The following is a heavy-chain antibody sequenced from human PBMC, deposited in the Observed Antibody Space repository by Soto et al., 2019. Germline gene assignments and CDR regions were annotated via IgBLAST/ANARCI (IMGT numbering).Heavy chain of an antibody. J-gene: IGHJ6*01. V-gene: IGHV1-46*01. CDR1: GYTFTIYY. CDR3: ARDGHAAPTLDDSGMDV. D-gene: IGHD2-2*01. Sequence: ASVKVSCKASGYTFTIYYIHWVRQAPGQGLEWMGIINPNTGSTSSTQRFRGRLTIDRDTSTSTVYMELSSLGSEDTAVYYSARDGHAAPTLDDSGMDVCGQGTRVTVSS. CDR2: INPNTGST.